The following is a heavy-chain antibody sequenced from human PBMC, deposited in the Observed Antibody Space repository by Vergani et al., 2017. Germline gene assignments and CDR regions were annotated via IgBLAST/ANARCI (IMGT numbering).Heavy chain of an antibody. J-gene: IGHJ5*02. D-gene: IGHD6-19*01. V-gene: IGHV1-69*02. CDR3: ARGGSGWLFDP. CDR1: GGTFSSYT. Sequence: QVQLVHSGAEVKKPGSSVKVSCKASGGTFSSYTISWVRQDHGQGLEWMGRIIPIIGIANYAQKFQGRVTITAEKSTSTAYMELSSLRSEDPAVYYCARGGSGWLFDPWGQGTLVTVSS. CDR2: IIPIIGIA.